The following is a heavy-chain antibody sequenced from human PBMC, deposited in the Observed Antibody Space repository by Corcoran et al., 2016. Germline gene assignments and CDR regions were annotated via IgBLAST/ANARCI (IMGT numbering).Heavy chain of an antibody. J-gene: IGHJ6*02. CDR1: GFTFGDYA. CDR2: IRSKAYGGTT. CDR3: TTKKQQLTYYYYGMDG. D-gene: IGHD6-13*01. Sequence: EVQLVESGGDLVQPGRSLRLSCTAYGFTFGDYAMSWFRQAPGKGLEWVGFIRSKAYGGTTEYAASVKGRFTISRDDSTRIVYLQMNRLKPDYTAVYYCTTKKQQLTYYYYGMDGWGQGTTVTVSS. V-gene: IGHV3-49*03.